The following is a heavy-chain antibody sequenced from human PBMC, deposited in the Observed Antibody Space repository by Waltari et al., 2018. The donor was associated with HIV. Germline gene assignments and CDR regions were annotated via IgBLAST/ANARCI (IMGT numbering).Heavy chain of an antibody. CDR2: IYYSGST. D-gene: IGHD5-18*01. CDR3: ARAADGYPLNRFDP. V-gene: IGHV4-30-4*01. Sequence: QVQLQASGPGLVKPSQTLSLTCTVSGGSISSGDYYWSWLPQPPGKGLEWIGYIYYSGSTYYNPSLKSRVTISVDTSKNQFSLKLSSVTAADTAVYYCARAADGYPLNRFDPWGQGTLVTVSS. CDR1: GGSISSGDYY. J-gene: IGHJ5*02.